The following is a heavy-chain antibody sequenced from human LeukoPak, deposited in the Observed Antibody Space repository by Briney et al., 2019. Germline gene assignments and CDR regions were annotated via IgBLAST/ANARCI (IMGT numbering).Heavy chain of an antibody. CDR1: GGSISSNNW. V-gene: IGHV4-4*02. J-gene: IGHJ4*02. CDR3: ASVTGYSSSWQGFDY. D-gene: IGHD6-13*01. Sequence: SGTLSLTCVVSGGSISSNNWWSWVRQPPGKGLEWIGEIYHSGSTNYNPSLKSRVTISVDTSKNQFSLKLSSVTAADTAVYYCASVTGYSSSWQGFDYWGQGTLVTVSS. CDR2: IYHSGST.